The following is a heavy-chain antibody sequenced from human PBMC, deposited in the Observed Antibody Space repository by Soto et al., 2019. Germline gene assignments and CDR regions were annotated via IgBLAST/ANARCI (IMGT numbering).Heavy chain of an antibody. J-gene: IGHJ6*02. CDR2: IYYSGVS. CDR3: ARKGYTYGMDV. V-gene: IGHV4-31*03. CDR1: GGSTSSGGFY. D-gene: IGHD5-18*01. Sequence: TLSLTCTVSGGSTSSGGFYWSWIRQHPGKGLEWIGYIYYSGVSYYNPSLKSRVSISLDTSRNQFSMTLNSVAAADTAVYYCARKGYTYGMDVWGQGATVTVSS.